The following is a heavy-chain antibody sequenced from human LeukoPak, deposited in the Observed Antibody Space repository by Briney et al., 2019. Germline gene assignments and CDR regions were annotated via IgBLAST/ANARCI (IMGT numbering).Heavy chain of an antibody. V-gene: IGHV3-9*01. J-gene: IGHJ6*02. CDR2: VTWNSGSL. Sequence: PGGSLRLSCAASGFTFDDYAMHWVRQAPGKGLEWVSGVTWNSGSLTYAASVKGRFTISRDNAKNSLYLQMNNLRTEDSALYYCAKAHYRSYHYGLDVWGQGTSVIVS. CDR3: AKAHYRSYHYGLDV. D-gene: IGHD3-10*01. CDR1: GFTFDDYA.